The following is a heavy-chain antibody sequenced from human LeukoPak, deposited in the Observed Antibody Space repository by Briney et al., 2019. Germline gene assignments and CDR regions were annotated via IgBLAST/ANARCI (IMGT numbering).Heavy chain of an antibody. CDR3: ARLLGDY. CDR2: IYYSGST. V-gene: IGHV4-39*01. Sequence: SETLSLTCTVSGGSISSSSYYWGWIRQPPGKGLEWIGSIYYSGSTYYNPSLKSRVTISVDTSKNQFSLKLSSVTAADTAVYYCARLLGDYWGQGTLVTVSS. D-gene: IGHD2-15*01. J-gene: IGHJ4*02. CDR1: GGSISSSSYY.